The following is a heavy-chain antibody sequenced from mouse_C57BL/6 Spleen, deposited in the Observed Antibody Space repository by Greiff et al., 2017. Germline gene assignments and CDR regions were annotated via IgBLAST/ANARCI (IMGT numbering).Heavy chain of an antibody. Sequence: EVQLQQSGAELVRPGASVKLSCTASGFNIKDVYMHWVKQRPEQGLEWIGWIDPENGDTEYASKFQGKATITADTSSNTAYLQLSSLTSEDTAVYYCTFYGSTSGYWGQGTTLTVSS. CDR2: IDPENGDT. V-gene: IGHV14-4*01. CDR1: GFNIKDVY. J-gene: IGHJ2*01. CDR3: TFYGSTSGY. D-gene: IGHD1-1*01.